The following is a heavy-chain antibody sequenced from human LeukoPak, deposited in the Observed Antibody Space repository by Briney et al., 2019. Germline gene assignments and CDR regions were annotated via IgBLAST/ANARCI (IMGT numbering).Heavy chain of an antibody. Sequence: PSETLSLTCTVSGGSISSYYWSWIRQPPGKGLEWIGYIYYSGSTNYNPSLKSRVTISVDTSKNQFSLKLSSVTAADTAVYYCARDRSDFWSGYYHYGMDVWGQGTTVTVSS. D-gene: IGHD3-3*01. V-gene: IGHV4-59*01. CDR3: ARDRSDFWSGYYHYGMDV. J-gene: IGHJ6*02. CDR1: GGSISSYY. CDR2: IYYSGST.